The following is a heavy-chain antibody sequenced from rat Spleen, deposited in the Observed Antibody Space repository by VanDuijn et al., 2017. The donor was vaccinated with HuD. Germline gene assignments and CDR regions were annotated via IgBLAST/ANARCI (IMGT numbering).Heavy chain of an antibody. CDR1: GFTFNNYW. Sequence: EVQLVESGGGLVQPGRSLKLSCVASGFTFNNYWMTWIRQAPGKGLEWVATISYDGSSTYYRDSVKGRFTISRDNAKSTLYLQMDSLRSEDTATYYCARHGDNNYDWFAYWGQGTLVTVSS. CDR2: ISYDGSST. J-gene: IGHJ3*01. D-gene: IGHD1-10*01. V-gene: IGHV5-31*01. CDR3: ARHGDNNYDWFAY.